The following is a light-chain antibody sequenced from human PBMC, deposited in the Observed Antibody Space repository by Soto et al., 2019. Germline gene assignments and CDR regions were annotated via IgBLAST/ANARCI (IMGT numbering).Light chain of an antibody. Sequence: QSALTQPRSVSGSPGQSVTISCTGTSSDVGGYNYVSWYQQNPGKAPKLMIYDVSKRPSGVPDRFSGSKSGNTASLTISGLQAEDEADYYCSSYTSSSTRVFGGGTKLTVL. J-gene: IGLJ3*02. CDR2: DVS. CDR3: SSYTSSSTRV. V-gene: IGLV2-11*01. CDR1: SSDVGGYNY.